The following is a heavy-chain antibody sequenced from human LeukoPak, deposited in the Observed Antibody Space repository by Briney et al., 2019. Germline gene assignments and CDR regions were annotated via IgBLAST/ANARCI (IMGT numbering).Heavy chain of an antibody. CDR3: ARDGYSSSWFYYYYGMDV. V-gene: IGHV4-4*07. CDR1: GGSISSYY. CDR2: IYTSGST. J-gene: IGHJ6*02. D-gene: IGHD6-13*01. Sequence: KPSETLSLTCTVSGGSISSYYWSWIRQPAGKGREWIGRIYTSGSTNYNPSLKSRVTMSVDTSKNQFSLKLSSVTAADTAVYYCARDGYSSSWFYYYYGMDVWGQGTTVTVSS.